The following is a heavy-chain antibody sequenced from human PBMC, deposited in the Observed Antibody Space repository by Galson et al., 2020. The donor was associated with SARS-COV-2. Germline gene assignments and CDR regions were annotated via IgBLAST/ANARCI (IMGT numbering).Heavy chain of an antibody. J-gene: IGHJ6*03. CDR2: ISGSGGST. CDR1: GFTFSSYA. D-gene: IGHD2-15*01. Sequence: GESLKISCAASGFTFSSYAMSWVRQAPGKGLEWVSAISGSGGSTYYADSVKGRFTISRDNSKNTLYLQMNSLRAEDPAVYYCAKAQYCSGGSCYYYDYMDVWGKGTTVTVSS. V-gene: IGHV3-23*01. CDR3: AKAQYCSGGSCYYYDYMDV.